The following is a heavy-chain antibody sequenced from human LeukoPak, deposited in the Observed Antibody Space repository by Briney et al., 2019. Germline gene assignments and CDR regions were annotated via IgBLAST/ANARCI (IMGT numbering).Heavy chain of an antibody. Sequence: PSETLSLTCTVSGCSTSSYYWSWIRQPAGKGLEWIGRIYTSGSTNYNPSLKSRVTMSVDTSKNQFSLKLSSVTAADTAVYYCARIMGSGSYTGAFDIWGQGTMVTVSS. CDR1: GCSTSSYY. J-gene: IGHJ3*02. CDR2: IYTSGST. CDR3: ARIMGSGSYTGAFDI. V-gene: IGHV4-4*07. D-gene: IGHD1-26*01.